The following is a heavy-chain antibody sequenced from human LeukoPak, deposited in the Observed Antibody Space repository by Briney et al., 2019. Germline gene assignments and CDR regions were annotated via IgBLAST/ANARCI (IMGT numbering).Heavy chain of an antibody. Sequence: ASVKVSCKASGYTFTGYYMHWVRQAPGQGLEWMGWINPNSGGTNYAQKFQGRVTMTRDTSISTAYMELSRLRSDDTAVYYCARGVGAGMSYYFDHWGQGTLVTVSS. CDR3: ARGVGAGMSYYFDH. D-gene: IGHD6-19*01. J-gene: IGHJ4*02. CDR2: INPNSGGT. CDR1: GYTFTGYY. V-gene: IGHV1-2*02.